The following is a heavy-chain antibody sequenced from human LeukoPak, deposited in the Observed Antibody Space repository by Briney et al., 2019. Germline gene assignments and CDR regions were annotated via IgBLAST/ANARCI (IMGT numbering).Heavy chain of an antibody. CDR1: GFTLSSYT. V-gene: IGHV3-30-3*01. CDR2: MSYDGNNK. Sequence: PGRSLRLSCAASGFTLSSYTMPWVRQAPGKGLEWVAVMSYDGNNKFYADSVKGRFTISRDNSKNSLYLQMNSLRAEDTAVYYCARLLLDYGSGRDDAFDIWGQGTMVTVPS. J-gene: IGHJ3*02. CDR3: ARLLLDYGSGRDDAFDI. D-gene: IGHD3-10*01.